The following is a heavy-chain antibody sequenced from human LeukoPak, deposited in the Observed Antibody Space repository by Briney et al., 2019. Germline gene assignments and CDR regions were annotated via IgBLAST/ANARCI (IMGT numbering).Heavy chain of an antibody. CDR3: ARLDVVDYFAFDI. Sequence: SETLSLTCTGSGVFISSCYWSGIRQPPGKGLEWIGYIYTSGSTNYNPSLKSRVTISVDTSKNQFSLKLSSVTAADTAVYYCARLDVVDYFAFDIWGQGTMVTVSS. CDR1: GVFISSCY. V-gene: IGHV4-4*09. CDR2: IYTSGST. D-gene: IGHD2/OR15-2a*01. J-gene: IGHJ3*02.